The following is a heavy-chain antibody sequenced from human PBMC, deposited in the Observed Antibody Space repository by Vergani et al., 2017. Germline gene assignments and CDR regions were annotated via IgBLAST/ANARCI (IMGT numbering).Heavy chain of an antibody. J-gene: IGHJ3*02. CDR1: GSSISSGYY. Sequence: QVQLQESGPGLVKPSETLSLTCAVSGSSISSGYYWGWIRQPPGKGLEWIGSIYHSGSTYYNPSLKSRVTISVDTSKNQFSLKLSSVTAADTAVYYCARVDSASIAAAGTAFDIWGQGTMVTVSS. CDR3: ARVDSASIAAAGTAFDI. CDR2: IYHSGST. D-gene: IGHD6-13*01. V-gene: IGHV4-38-2*01.